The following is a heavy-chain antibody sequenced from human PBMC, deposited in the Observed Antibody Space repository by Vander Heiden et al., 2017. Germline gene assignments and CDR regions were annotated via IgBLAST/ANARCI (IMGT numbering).Heavy chain of an antibody. D-gene: IGHD2-15*01. V-gene: IGHV3-21*01. CDR2: MGIGGSK. CDR1: GFSFSDYK. CDR3: AREGYNYFDT. Sequence: EVRLAESGGGLVKPGGSLRLSCATSGFSFSDYKMNWVRQAPGKGLEWVSSMGIGGSKDYADSVKGRFTISRDNARNSLYLQMNTLRAADMAVYYCAREGYNYFDTWGQGTLVTVSS. J-gene: IGHJ4*02.